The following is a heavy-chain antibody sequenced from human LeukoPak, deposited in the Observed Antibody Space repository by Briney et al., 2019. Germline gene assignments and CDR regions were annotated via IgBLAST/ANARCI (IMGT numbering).Heavy chain of an antibody. CDR1: GYTFTGYY. Sequence: ASVKVSCKASGYTFTGYYMHWVRQAPGQGLEWMGWINPNSGGTNYAQKFQGRVTMTRDTSISTAYMELSRLRSDDTAVYYCARGNSITIFGLDYWGQGTLVTVSS. CDR3: ARGNSITIFGLDY. V-gene: IGHV1-2*02. J-gene: IGHJ4*02. D-gene: IGHD3-3*01. CDR2: INPNSGGT.